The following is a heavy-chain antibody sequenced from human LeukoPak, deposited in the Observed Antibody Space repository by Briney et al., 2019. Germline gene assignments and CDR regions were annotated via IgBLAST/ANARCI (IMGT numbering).Heavy chain of an antibody. V-gene: IGHV5-51*01. CDR3: ARRYCSGGNCYSGFEY. CDR2: IYPGDSDT. D-gene: IGHD2-15*01. J-gene: IGHJ4*02. CDR1: GSSFTSYW. Sequence: GASLQISCQGSGSSFTSYWIGWVRQMPGKGLEWMGIIYPGDSDTRYSPSFQGQVTISADKSISTAYLQWSSLKASDTAMYYCARRYCSGGNCYSGFEYWGQGTLLTVSS.